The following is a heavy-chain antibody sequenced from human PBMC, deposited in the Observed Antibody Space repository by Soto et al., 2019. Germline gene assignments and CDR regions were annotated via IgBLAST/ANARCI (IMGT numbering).Heavy chain of an antibody. Sequence: PGGSLRLSCAASGFTFSSYGMHWVRQAPGKGLEWVAVIWYDGSNKYYADSVKGRFTISRDNSKNTLYLQMNSLRAEDTAVYYCARDDYYGSGSYSPYFDYWGQATLVTSPQ. J-gene: IGHJ4*02. CDR3: ARDDYYGSGSYSPYFDY. CDR1: GFTFSSYG. V-gene: IGHV3-33*01. CDR2: IWYDGSNK. D-gene: IGHD3-10*01.